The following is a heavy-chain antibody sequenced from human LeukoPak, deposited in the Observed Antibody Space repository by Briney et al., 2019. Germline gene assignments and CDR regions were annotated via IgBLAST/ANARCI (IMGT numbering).Heavy chain of an antibody. V-gene: IGHV4-34*01. CDR2: INHSGST. CDR3: ARGSPGGSYVDY. Sequence: SETLSITCAVYGGSFSGYYWSWIRQPPGKGLEWIGEINHSGSTNYNPSLKSRVTISVDTSKNQFSLKLSSVAAADTAVHYCARGSPGGSYVDYWGQGTLVTVSS. CDR1: GGSFSGYY. J-gene: IGHJ4*02. D-gene: IGHD1-26*01.